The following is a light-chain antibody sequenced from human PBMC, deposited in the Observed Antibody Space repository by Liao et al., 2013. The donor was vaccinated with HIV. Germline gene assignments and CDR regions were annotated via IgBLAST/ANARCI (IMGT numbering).Light chain of an antibody. J-gene: IGLJ1*01. CDR2: YDS. Sequence: SYELTQPPSVSLAPGKTARITCGGNNIGSKSVHWYQQKPGQAPVTVISYDSDRPSGIPERFSGSNSGNTATLTINRVEVGDEADYYCQVWDSSSDHYFFGTGTKVTVL. CDR1: NIGSKS. V-gene: IGLV3-21*04. CDR3: QVWDSSSDHYF.